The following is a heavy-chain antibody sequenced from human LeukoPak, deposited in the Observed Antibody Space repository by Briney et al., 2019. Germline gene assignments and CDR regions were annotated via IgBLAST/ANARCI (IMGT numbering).Heavy chain of an antibody. V-gene: IGHV3-74*01. CDR2: INSDGSST. Sequence: GGSLRLSCAASGFTFSSYWMHWVRQAPGKGLVWVSRINSDGSSTSYADSVKGRFTISRDNAKNTLYLQMNSLRAEDTAVYYCARFTTQGYCSGGSCAHIDYWGQGTLVTVSS. J-gene: IGHJ4*02. CDR1: GFTFSSYW. D-gene: IGHD2-15*01. CDR3: ARFTTQGYCSGGSCAHIDY.